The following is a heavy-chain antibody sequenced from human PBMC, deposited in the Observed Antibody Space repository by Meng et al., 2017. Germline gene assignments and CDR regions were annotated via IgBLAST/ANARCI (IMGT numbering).Heavy chain of an antibody. V-gene: IGHV3-33*01. CDR1: GFTFSSYG. Sequence: GLLGVLGGGGVQPGGSLGLSWAAFGFTFSSYGMHWVRQAPGKGLEWVAVIWYDGSNKYYADSVKGRFTISRDNSKNTLYLQMNSLRAEDTAVYYCASGGEQQLTQNWFDPWGQGTLVTVSS. D-gene: IGHD6-13*01. J-gene: IGHJ5*02. CDR2: IWYDGSNK. CDR3: ASGGEQQLTQNWFDP.